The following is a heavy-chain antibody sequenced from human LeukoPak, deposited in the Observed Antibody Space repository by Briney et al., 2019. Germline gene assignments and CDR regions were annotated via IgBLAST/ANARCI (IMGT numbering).Heavy chain of an antibody. CDR2: IYYSGST. V-gene: IGHV4-61*05. D-gene: IGHD5-12*01. CDR3: ARVSRGGGYPYLPFDY. CDR1: GGSISGSSYY. J-gene: IGHJ4*02. Sequence: KPSETLSLTCTVSGGSISGSSYYWGWIRQPPGKGLEWIGYIYYSGSTNYNPSLKSRVTISVDTSKNQFSLKLSSVTAADTAVYYCARVSRGGGYPYLPFDYWGQGTLVTVSS.